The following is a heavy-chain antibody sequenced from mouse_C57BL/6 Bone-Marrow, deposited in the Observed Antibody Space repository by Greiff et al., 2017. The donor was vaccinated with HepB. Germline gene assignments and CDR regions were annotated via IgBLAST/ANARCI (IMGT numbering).Heavy chain of an antibody. D-gene: IGHD2-1*01. V-gene: IGHV2-6*01. Sequence: VKLMESGPGLVAPSQSLSITCTVSGFSLTSYGLDWVRQSPGKGLEWLGVICGVVSTNYNSALKSRLSIRTDNSKSQVIFNMNSLQTDDTTMYYCATWFYYGNFRRAMDIWDQGNAVTVSS. J-gene: IGHJ4*01. CDR2: ICGVVST. CDR1: GFSLTSYG. CDR3: ATWFYYGNFRRAMDI.